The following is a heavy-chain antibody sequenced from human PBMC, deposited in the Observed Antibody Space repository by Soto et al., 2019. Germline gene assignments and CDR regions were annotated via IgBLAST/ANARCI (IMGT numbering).Heavy chain of an antibody. J-gene: IGHJ6*02. CDR3: ARLNTGGFGEFYYYGMDV. V-gene: IGHV3-21*01. CDR2: ISSSSSYI. D-gene: IGHD3-10*01. CDR1: GFTFSSYS. Sequence: EVQLVESGGGLVKPGGSLRLSCAASGFTFSSYSMNWVRQAPGKGLEWVSSISSSSSYIYYADSVKGRFTISRDNAKNSLYLQMNSLRAEDTAVYYCARLNTGGFGEFYYYGMDVWGQGTTVTVSS.